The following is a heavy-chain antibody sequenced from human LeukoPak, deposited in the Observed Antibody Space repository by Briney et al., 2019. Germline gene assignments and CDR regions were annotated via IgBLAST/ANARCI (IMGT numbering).Heavy chain of an antibody. J-gene: IGHJ3*02. CDR2: IYYSGST. CDR1: DGSISSYY. Sequence: PSETLSLTCTVSDGSISSYYWSWIRQPPGKGLEWIGYIYYSGSTNYNPSLKSRVTISVDTSKNQFSLKLSSVTAADTAVYYCASLFGVAGADAFDIWGQGTMVTVSS. CDR3: ASLFGVAGADAFDI. D-gene: IGHD3-3*01. V-gene: IGHV4-59*08.